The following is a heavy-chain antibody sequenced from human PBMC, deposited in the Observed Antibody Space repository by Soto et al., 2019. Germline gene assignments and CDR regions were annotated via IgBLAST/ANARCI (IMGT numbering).Heavy chain of an antibody. CDR3: ARDNYGILIGLFDY. CDR2: ISSSGRSI. D-gene: IGHD3-9*01. J-gene: IGHJ4*02. V-gene: IGHV3-11*01. Sequence: PGGSLRLSCAASGFTFSDYYMSWIRQAPGKGLEWVSHISSSGRSIYYADSVKGRFTVSRDNAKNSLYLQMNSLGAEDTAVYYCARDNYGILIGLFDYWGQGTLVTVS. CDR1: GFTFSDYY.